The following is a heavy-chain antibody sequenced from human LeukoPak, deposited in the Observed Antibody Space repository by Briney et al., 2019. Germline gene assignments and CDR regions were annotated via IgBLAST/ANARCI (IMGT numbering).Heavy chain of an antibody. V-gene: IGHV1-18*01. CDR3: ARAHITTSWFDP. D-gene: IGHD1-20*01. CDR1: GYTFTSYG. J-gene: IGHJ5*02. CDR2: ISAYNGNT. Sequence: ASVKVSRKASGYTFTSYGISWVRQAPGQGLEWMGGISAYNGNTNYAQKLQGRVTMTTDTSTSTAYMELRSLRSDDTAVYYCARAHITTSWFDPWGQGTLVTVSS.